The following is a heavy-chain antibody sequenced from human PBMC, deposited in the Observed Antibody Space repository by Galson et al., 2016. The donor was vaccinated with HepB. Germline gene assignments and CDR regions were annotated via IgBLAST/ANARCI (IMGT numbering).Heavy chain of an antibody. D-gene: IGHD5-12*01. CDR2: IRYYGSYN. J-gene: IGHJ5*02. CDR3: ARDHSSYKGNWFDP. Sequence: SLRLSCAASGLSFSDYGMHWVRQAPGKGLEWVAMIRYYGSYNHFADSVKGRFTISRDNSKKTVSLQMNNLRVEDTAVYYCARDHSSYKGNWFDPWGQGTLVTVSS. V-gene: IGHV3-33*01. CDR1: GLSFSDYG.